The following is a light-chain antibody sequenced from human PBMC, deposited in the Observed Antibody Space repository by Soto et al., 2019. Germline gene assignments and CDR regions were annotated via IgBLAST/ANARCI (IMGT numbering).Light chain of an antibody. CDR3: QQFNNWPPLT. V-gene: IGKV3-15*01. CDR1: RFVSTN. Sequence: EVVMTQSPATLSVSPGERATLSCRASRFVSTNLAWYQQKPGQAPRLLIYSASTRATGIPARFSGSGSGTEFTLTISRLQSEDSAVYYCQQFNNWPPLTFGGGTQVEIK. J-gene: IGKJ4*01. CDR2: SAS.